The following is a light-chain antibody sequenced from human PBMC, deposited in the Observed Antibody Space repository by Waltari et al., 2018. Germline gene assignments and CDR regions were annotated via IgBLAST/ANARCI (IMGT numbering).Light chain of an antibody. CDR1: QSVRSY. Sequence: IVLTQSPATLSLFPGERATLSRRASQSVRSYLAWYQQKPGQAPRLLIYDASNRATGIPVRFSGSGSGTDFTLTISSLEPEDFAVYYCQHRSVWPLTFGGGTKVEIK. J-gene: IGKJ4*01. CDR2: DAS. V-gene: IGKV3-11*01. CDR3: QHRSVWPLT.